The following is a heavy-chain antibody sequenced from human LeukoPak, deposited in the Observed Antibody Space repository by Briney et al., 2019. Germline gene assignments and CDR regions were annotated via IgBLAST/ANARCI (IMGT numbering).Heavy chain of an antibody. V-gene: IGHV1-46*01. Sequence: ASVKVSCKSTGDTLTRYYIHWVRQAPGQGLEWMGTLHPTGSSITYAQEFQGRVSMTRDTSTSTVYMELSSLRSEDTAVYYCVRELSGGYFDYWGQGTLVTVSS. CDR1: GDTLTRYY. CDR3: VRELSGGYFDY. D-gene: IGHD3-10*01. CDR2: LHPTGSSI. J-gene: IGHJ4*02.